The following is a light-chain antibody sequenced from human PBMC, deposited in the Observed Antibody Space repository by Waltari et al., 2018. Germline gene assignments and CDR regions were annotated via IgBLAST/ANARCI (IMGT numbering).Light chain of an antibody. CDR2: DAY. V-gene: IGKV1-39*01. Sequence: DIQMTQSPSSLSTSLGDRVTITCRASRDIDSYLNWYQKKPGKASKLLIYDAYILQRGVPPRFSGGGSGTDFTLTISGLQPEDFETYFCQQSDSTPLTFGQGTRLEIK. CDR3: QQSDSTPLT. J-gene: IGKJ5*01. CDR1: RDIDSY.